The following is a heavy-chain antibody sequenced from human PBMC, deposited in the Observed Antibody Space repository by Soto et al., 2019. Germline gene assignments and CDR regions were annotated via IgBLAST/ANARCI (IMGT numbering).Heavy chain of an antibody. Sequence: EVQLVESGGGSVQPGGSLRLSCAASGFTFSTYWMHWVRQAPGKGLVWVSRIVSDGSTTNYADSVKGRFTISRDNAKNTLYLQMNSLGVDDTAVYYCVKWNGYGDYWGQGTLVSVSS. J-gene: IGHJ4*02. CDR3: VKWNGYGDY. D-gene: IGHD1-1*01. V-gene: IGHV3-74*01. CDR1: GFTFSTYW. CDR2: IVSDGSTT.